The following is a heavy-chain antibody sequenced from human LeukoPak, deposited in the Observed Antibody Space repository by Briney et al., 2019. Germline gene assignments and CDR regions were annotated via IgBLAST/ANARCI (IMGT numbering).Heavy chain of an antibody. Sequence: SETLSLTCAVSGGSISSNNWWSWVRQPPGKGLEWIGEIFHSGSTNYNPSLKSRVTISVDKSKNQFSLKLSSVTAADTAVYYCARDPDDYGDFPDAFDIWGQGTMVTVSS. J-gene: IGHJ3*02. CDR1: GGSISSNNW. CDR3: ARDPDDYGDFPDAFDI. D-gene: IGHD4-17*01. V-gene: IGHV4-4*02. CDR2: IFHSGST.